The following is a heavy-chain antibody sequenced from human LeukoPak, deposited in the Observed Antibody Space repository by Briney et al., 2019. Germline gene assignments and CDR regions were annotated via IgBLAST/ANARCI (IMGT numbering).Heavy chain of an antibody. CDR1: GFTFNIFE. CDR2: ISSSGSTI. V-gene: IGHV3-48*03. Sequence: GGSLRLSCAASGFTFNIFEMNWVRQAPGKGLEWVSYISSSGSTIYYADSVKGRFTISRDNAKNSLYLQMNSLRAEDTAVYYCAELGITMIGGVWGKGTTVTISS. D-gene: IGHD3-10*02. J-gene: IGHJ6*04. CDR3: AELGITMIGGV.